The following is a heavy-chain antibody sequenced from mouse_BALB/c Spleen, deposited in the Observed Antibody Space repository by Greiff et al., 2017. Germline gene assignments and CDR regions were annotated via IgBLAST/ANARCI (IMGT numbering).Heavy chain of an antibody. CDR1: GFSLTSYG. CDR3: ARGGYYVDYAMDY. V-gene: IGHV2-9*02. D-gene: IGHD2-3*01. J-gene: IGHJ4*01. Sequence: VQGVESGPGLVAPSQSLSITCTVSGFSLTSYGVHWVRQPPGKGLEWLGVIWAGGSTNYNSALMSRLSISKDNSKSQVFLKMNSLQTDDTAMYYCARGGYYVDYAMDYWGQGTSVTVSS. CDR2: IWAGGST.